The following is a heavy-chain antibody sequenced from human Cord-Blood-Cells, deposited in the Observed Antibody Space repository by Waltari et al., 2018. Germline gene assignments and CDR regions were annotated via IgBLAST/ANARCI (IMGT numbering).Heavy chain of an antibody. CDR2: IIPIFGTA. CDR3: ARQGSYYDFWSGYLNWFDP. D-gene: IGHD3-3*01. V-gene: IGHV1-69*06. Sequence: QVQLVQSGAEVKKPGSSVKVSCKASGGTFSSYAISWVRQAPGQGLEWMGGIIPIFGTANYAQKFQGRVTITADKSTSTAYMELSSLRSEDTAVYYCARQGSYYDFWSGYLNWFDPWGQGTLVTVSS. CDR1: GGTFSSYA. J-gene: IGHJ5*02.